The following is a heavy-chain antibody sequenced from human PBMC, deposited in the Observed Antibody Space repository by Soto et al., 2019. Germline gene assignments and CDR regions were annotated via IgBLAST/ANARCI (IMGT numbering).Heavy chain of an antibody. CDR3: ARTAFYDSSGYYLYYYGMDV. V-gene: IGHV1-3*01. D-gene: IGHD3-22*01. Sequence: ASVKVSCKASGYTFTSYAMHWVRQAPGQRLEWMGWINAGNGNTKYSQKFQGRVTITRDTSASTAYMELSSLRSEDTAAYYCARTAFYDSSGYYLYYYGMDVWGQGTTVTVSS. CDR2: INAGNGNT. CDR1: GYTFTSYA. J-gene: IGHJ6*02.